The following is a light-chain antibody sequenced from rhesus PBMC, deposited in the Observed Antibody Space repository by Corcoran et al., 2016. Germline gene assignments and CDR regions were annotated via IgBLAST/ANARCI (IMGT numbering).Light chain of an antibody. Sequence: EIVMTQSPTTLSLSPGESATLSCRASQSVSSYLVWYQKKPGQPPRLLIYGASSRATGIPDRFSGSGSGTDFRLTISSLEPEDFAVYYCQETSDFFTFGPGTTLDIK. CDR1: QSVSSY. CDR2: GAS. V-gene: IGKV3-31*02. J-gene: IGKJ3*01. CDR3: QETSDFFT.